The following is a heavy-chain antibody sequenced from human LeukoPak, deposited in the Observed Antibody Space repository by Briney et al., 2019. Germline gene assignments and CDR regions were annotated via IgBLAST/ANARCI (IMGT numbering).Heavy chain of an antibody. Sequence: SETLSLTCTVSGGSISSYYWSWIRQPPGKGLEWIGYIYYSGSTNYNPSLKSRVTISVDTSKNQFSLKLSSVTAADTAVYYCARMIYGDYVDYRGQGTLVTVSS. V-gene: IGHV4-59*01. D-gene: IGHD4-17*01. CDR1: GGSISSYY. J-gene: IGHJ4*02. CDR2: IYYSGST. CDR3: ARMIYGDYVDY.